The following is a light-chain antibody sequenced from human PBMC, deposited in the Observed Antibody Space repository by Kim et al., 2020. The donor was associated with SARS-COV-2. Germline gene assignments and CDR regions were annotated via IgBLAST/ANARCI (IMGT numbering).Light chain of an antibody. V-gene: IGKV1-33*01. J-gene: IGKJ2*01. CDR3: QQYDKVPYT. CDR1: QDISNY. CDR2: DAS. Sequence: DIQMTQSPSSLSASVGDRVTITCQASQDISNYLNWYQQKPGKAPKLLIYDASNLETGVPSRFSGSGSGTDFTFTISSLQPEDIATYYCQQYDKVPYTFGQGTKLEI.